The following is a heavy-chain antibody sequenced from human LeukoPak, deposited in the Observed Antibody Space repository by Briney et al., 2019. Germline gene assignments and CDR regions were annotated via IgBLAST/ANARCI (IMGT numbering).Heavy chain of an antibody. CDR2: ISSNGGST. J-gene: IGHJ6*02. D-gene: IGHD3-10*01. CDR3: ARDRGIWFGELSANYYYYGMDV. Sequence: GGSLRLSCAASGFTFSSYAMHWVRQAPGKGLEYVSAISSNGGSTYYANSVKGRFTISRDNSKNTLHLQVGSLRAEDMAVYYCARDRGIWFGELSANYYYYGMDVWGQGTTVTVSS. V-gene: IGHV3-64*01. CDR1: GFTFSSYA.